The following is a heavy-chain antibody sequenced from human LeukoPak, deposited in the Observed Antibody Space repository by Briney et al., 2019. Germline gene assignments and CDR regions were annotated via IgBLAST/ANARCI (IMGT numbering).Heavy chain of an antibody. CDR3: ARDIGDNWNYFDY. CDR2: INPNSGGT. J-gene: IGHJ4*02. Sequence: ASVKVSCKASGYTFTGYYMHWVRQAPGQGLEWMGWINPNSGGTNYAQKFQGRVTMTRDTSISTAYMELSRLRSDDTAVYYCARDIGDNWNYFDYWGQGTLVTVSS. V-gene: IGHV1-2*02. CDR1: GYTFTGYY. D-gene: IGHD1-1*01.